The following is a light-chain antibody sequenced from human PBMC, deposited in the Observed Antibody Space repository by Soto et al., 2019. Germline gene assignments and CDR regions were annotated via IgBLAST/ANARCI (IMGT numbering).Light chain of an antibody. V-gene: IGLV1-47*01. CDR3: AAWDDSLSGYV. CDR2: RNN. J-gene: IGLJ1*01. CDR1: SSNIGSNY. Sequence: QLVLTQPPSASATPGQRVTISCSGSSSNIGSNYVYWYQHLPGTAPKLLFYRNNQRPSGVPDRFSGSKSATSASLAISGLRSEDEADYYCAAWDDSLSGYVFGTGTKVTVL.